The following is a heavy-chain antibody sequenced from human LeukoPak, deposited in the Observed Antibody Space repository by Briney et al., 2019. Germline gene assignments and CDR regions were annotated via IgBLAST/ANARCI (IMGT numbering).Heavy chain of an antibody. V-gene: IGHV1-46*01. J-gene: IGHJ4*02. D-gene: IGHD3-22*01. CDR2: INPSGGST. Sequence: ASVKVSCKASGYTFTGYYMHWVRQAPGQGLEWMGIINPSGGSTSYAQKFQGRVTMTRDTSTSTVYMELSSLRSEDTAVYYCARGPLYDSSGYQDFDYWGQGTLVTVSS. CDR1: GYTFTGYY. CDR3: ARGPLYDSSGYQDFDY.